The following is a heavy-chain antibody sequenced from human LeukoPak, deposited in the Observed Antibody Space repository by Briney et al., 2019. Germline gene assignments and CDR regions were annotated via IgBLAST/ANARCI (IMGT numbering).Heavy chain of an antibody. J-gene: IGHJ4*02. CDR2: ISSSGSTI. V-gene: IGHV3-11*04. D-gene: IGHD3-3*01. Sequence: GGSLRLSCAASGFTFSDYYMSWIRQAPGKGLEWVSYISSSGSTIYYADSVKGRFTISRDNAKNSLYLQMNSLRAEDTAVYYCARDRGVLRFLEWLLYYWGQGTLVTVSS. CDR3: ARDRGVLRFLEWLLYY. CDR1: GFTFSDYY.